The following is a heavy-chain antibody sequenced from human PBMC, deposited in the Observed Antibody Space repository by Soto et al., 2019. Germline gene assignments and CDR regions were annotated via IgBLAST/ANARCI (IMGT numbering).Heavy chain of an antibody. J-gene: IGHJ4*02. CDR3: ARYNSYAIDY. CDR2: IHYSGTT. CDR1: GTSISSYY. V-gene: IGHV4-59*01. Sequence: PSETLSLTCTVSGTSISSYYWSWIRQPPGKGLEWIANIHYSGTTNYNPSLASRVTLSVDTSKNQFSLKMTSVTAADRAMYFCARYNSYAIDYWGRVKLVT. D-gene: IGHD2-8*01.